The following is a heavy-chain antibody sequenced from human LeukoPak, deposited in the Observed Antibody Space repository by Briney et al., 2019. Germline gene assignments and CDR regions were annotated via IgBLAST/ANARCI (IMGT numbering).Heavy chain of an antibody. V-gene: IGHV4-30-4*08. CDR1: GASIARDGYY. CDR3: ARDSHGDYDIYFDS. CDR2: IYYSGNS. D-gene: IGHD4-17*01. J-gene: IGHJ4*02. Sequence: SETLSLTCTVSGASIARDGYYWSWIRQPPGKGLEWIGYIYYSGNSYYHPSLKSRVTISIDTSKNQFSLRLNSVTAADTAVYYCARDSHGDYDIYFDSWRQGTLVTVSS.